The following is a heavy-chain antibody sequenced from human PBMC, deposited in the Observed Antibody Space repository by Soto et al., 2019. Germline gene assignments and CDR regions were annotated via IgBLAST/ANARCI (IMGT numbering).Heavy chain of an antibody. CDR2: INPNSGGT. Sequence: ASVKVSCKASGYTCTGYYMHWVRQAPGQGLEWMGWINPNSGGTNYAQKFQGRVTMTRDTSISTAYMELSRLRPDDTAVYYCARGPSAYDYVWGSYWVYWGQGTLVTVSS. CDR1: GYTCTGYY. CDR3: ARGPSAYDYVWGSYWVY. V-gene: IGHV1-2*02. J-gene: IGHJ4*02. D-gene: IGHD3-16*01.